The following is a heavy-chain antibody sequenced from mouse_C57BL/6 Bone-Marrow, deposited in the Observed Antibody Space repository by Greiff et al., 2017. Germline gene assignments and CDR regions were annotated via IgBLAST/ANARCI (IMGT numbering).Heavy chain of an antibody. D-gene: IGHD3-3*01. CDR1: GYTFTDYY. J-gene: IGHJ2*01. CDR2: INPYNGGT. CDR3: ALGDYRNY. V-gene: IGHV1-19*01. Sequence: VQLQQSGPVLVKPGASVKMSCKASGYTFTDYYMNWVKQSHGKSLEWIGVINPYNGGTIYNQKFKGKATLTVDKSSSTAYMELNSLTSEDSAVYYCALGDYRNYWGQGTTLTVSS.